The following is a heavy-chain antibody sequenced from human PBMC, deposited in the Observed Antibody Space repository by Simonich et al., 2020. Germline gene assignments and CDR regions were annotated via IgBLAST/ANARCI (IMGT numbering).Heavy chain of an antibody. CDR1: GFTFSSYW. V-gene: IGHV3-7*01. D-gene: IGHD3-10*01. J-gene: IGHJ4*02. CDR2: IKQDGSEK. CDR3: ARDREVYGSGSYYNY. Sequence: EVQLVESGGGLVQPGGSLRLSCAASGFTFSSYWMSWVRQAPGKGMVWVANIKQDGSEKYYVDSVKGRVTISRDTAKNSLYLQMNSLRAEDTAVYYCARDREVYGSGSYYNYWGQGTLVTVSS.